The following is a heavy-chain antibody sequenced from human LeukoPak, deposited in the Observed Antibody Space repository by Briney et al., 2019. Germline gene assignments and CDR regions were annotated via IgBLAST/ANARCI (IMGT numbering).Heavy chain of an antibody. D-gene: IGHD1-26*01. CDR2: INPNSGGT. CDR1: GYTFTGYY. CDR3: ARVWDYYYGMDV. Sequence: VASVKVSCKASGYTFTGYYMHWVRQAPGQGLEWMGWINPNSGGTNYAQKFQGRVTMTRDTSISTAYMELSRLRSDDTAVYYCARVWDYYYGMDVWGQGTTVTVSS. J-gene: IGHJ6*02. V-gene: IGHV1-2*02.